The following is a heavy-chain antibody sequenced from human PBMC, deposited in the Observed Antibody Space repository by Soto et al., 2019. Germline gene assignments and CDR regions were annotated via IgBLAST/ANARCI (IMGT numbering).Heavy chain of an antibody. Sequence: QVQLQESGPGLVKPSETLSLTCTVSGGSISSYYWSWIRQPQGKGLEWIGYIYYSGSTNYNPSLKSRITISVNTSKNQFSLKLSSVTAADTAVYYCARWYGGSLDYWGQGTLVTVSS. CDR3: ARWYGGSLDY. V-gene: IGHV4-59*01. D-gene: IGHD4-17*01. CDR1: GGSISSYY. CDR2: IYYSGST. J-gene: IGHJ4*02.